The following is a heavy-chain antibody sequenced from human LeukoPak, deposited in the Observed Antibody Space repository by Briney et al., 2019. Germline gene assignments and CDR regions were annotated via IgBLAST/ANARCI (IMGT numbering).Heavy chain of an antibody. CDR3: ARASRIAVVPAAILNWFDP. CDR1: CGSISSGGYY. Sequence: PSETLALTCTVSCGSISSGGYYWSWIRQPPGKGLEWVGYISYSGRTYYNPSLKSRVSLSVDTSKNHFSLKLSSVTAADTAVYYCARASRIAVVPAAILNWFDPWGQGTLVTVSS. D-gene: IGHD2-2*01. CDR2: ISYSGRT. J-gene: IGHJ5*02. V-gene: IGHV4-31*03.